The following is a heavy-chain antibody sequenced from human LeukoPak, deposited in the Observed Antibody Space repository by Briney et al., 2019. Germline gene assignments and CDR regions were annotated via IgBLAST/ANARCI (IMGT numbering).Heavy chain of an antibody. CDR3: ARIAAAGPFDY. D-gene: IGHD6-13*01. Sequence: SETLSLTCTVSGGSISSSYLTWIRQPPGKGLEWIGYIYYGGSSNYNPSLKSRVTISLDTSKNQFSLNLSSVTAADTAVYYCARIAAAGPFDYWGQGTLVTVSS. J-gene: IGHJ4*02. CDR1: GGSISSSY. V-gene: IGHV4-59*01. CDR2: IYYGGSS.